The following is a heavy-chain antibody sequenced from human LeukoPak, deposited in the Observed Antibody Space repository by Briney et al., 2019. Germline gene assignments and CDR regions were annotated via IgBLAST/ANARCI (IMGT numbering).Heavy chain of an antibody. V-gene: IGHV3-74*01. Sequence: PGGSLRLSCLASGFSISSYWMHWVRQVPGKGLVWVSQINSDGSSAIYADYAKGRFTIPRDNAKNTLYLQINSLRAEDTAVYYCAKGSTVTTYFDYWGQGTLVTVSS. CDR2: INSDGSSA. CDR3: AKGSTVTTYFDY. CDR1: GFSISSYW. J-gene: IGHJ4*02. D-gene: IGHD4-17*01.